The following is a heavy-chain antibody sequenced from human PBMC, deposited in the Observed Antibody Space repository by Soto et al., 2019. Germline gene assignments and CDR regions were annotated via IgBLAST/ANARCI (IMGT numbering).Heavy chain of an antibody. D-gene: IGHD3-22*01. J-gene: IGHJ6*02. CDR3: ARDRVLDSSGYYLSFYYGMDV. CDR2: IYYSGST. V-gene: IGHV4-59*12. CDR1: GGSISSYY. Sequence: PSETLSLTCTVSGGSISSYYWSWIRQPPWKGLEWIGYIYYSGSTNYNPSLKSRVTISVDTSKNQFSLKLSSVTAADTAVYYCARDRVLDSSGYYLSFYYGMDVWGQGTTVTVSS.